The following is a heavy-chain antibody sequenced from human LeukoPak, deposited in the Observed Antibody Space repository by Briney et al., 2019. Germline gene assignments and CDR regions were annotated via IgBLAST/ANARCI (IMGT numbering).Heavy chain of an antibody. D-gene: IGHD5-18*01. V-gene: IGHV3-33*01. J-gene: IGHJ3*02. Sequence: VRTLRLSCAASGFSFTSYAMHWVRQAPGKGLEWVAVIWYDGSNTYYADSVKGRFPISRDNTKNTLLLQMNSLRAEDTAVYYCARAPGAYSYGANDAFHIWGQGTMVTVSS. CDR1: GFSFTSYA. CDR2: IWYDGSNT. CDR3: ARAPGAYSYGANDAFHI.